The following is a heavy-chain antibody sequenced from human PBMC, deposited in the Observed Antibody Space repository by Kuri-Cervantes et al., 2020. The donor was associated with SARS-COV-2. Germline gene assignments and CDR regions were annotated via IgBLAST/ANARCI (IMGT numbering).Heavy chain of an antibody. D-gene: IGHD6-13*01. V-gene: IGHV3-30*05. CDR2: ISYDGSNK. Sequence: GESLKISCAASGFTFSSYGMHWVRQAPGKGLEWVAVISYDGSNKYYADSVKGRFTISRDNSKNTLYLQMNSLRAEDTAVYYCARDNSPSTLAAAGKGHGMDVWGQGTTVTVSS. J-gene: IGHJ6*02. CDR1: GFTFSSYG. CDR3: ARDNSPSTLAAAGKGHGMDV.